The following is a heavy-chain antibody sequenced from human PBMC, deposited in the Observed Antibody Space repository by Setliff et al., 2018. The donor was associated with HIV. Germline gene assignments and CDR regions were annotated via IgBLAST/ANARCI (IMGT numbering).Heavy chain of an antibody. D-gene: IGHD4-17*01. CDR1: GSSFSSYS. V-gene: IGHV3-48*01. CDR2: ISPSSTII. CDR3: AREIRAGDYPPYNYYFYMDV. Sequence: PGGSLRLSCGASGSSFSSYSMNWVRQAPGKGLEWVSYISPSSTIIYYPDSVKGRFTTSRDNARNSLFLQMNSLRAEDTALYYCAREIRAGDYPPYNYYFYMDVWGKGTTVTVSS. J-gene: IGHJ6*03.